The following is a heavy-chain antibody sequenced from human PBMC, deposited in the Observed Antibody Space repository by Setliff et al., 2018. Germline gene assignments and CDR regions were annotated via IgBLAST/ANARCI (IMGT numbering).Heavy chain of an antibody. J-gene: IGHJ6*03. CDR3: ARGFYYYYYYYMDV. CDR2: INHSGST. Sequence: SETLSLTCAVSGYSISSGYYWSWIRQPPGKGLEWIGEINHSGSTNYNPSLKSRVTISVDTSKNQFSLKLSSVTAADTAVYYCARGFYYYYYYYMDVWGEGTTVTVSS. CDR1: GYSISSGYY. V-gene: IGHV4-34*01.